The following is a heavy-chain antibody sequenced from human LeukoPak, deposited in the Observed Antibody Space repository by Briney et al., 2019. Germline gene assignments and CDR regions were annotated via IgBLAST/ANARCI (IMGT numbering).Heavy chain of an antibody. CDR3: AKVRVRRVILPRYYFDY. Sequence: GGSLRLSCAGSGFTFRSYAMSWVRQSPVKGLEWVSAISDSGDGTYYADSVKARFTISRDNSRNTLYLQMNSLRAEDTAVYYCAKVRVRRVILPRYYFDYWGQGTLVTVSS. CDR2: ISDSGDGT. D-gene: IGHD3-10*01. V-gene: IGHV3-23*01. CDR1: GFTFRSYA. J-gene: IGHJ4*02.